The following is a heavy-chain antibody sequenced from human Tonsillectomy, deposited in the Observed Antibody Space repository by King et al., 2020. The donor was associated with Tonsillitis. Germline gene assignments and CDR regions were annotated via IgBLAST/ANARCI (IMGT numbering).Heavy chain of an antibody. CDR3: ARGLEYSSSWGPFDI. V-gene: IGHV1-46*01. CDR1: GYTFTTYN. J-gene: IGHJ3*02. D-gene: IGHD6-6*01. Sequence: QLVQSGAEVKKPGASVKVSCKASGYTFTTYNVHWVRQAPGQGPEWMGVINPSGGDATYAQRFQGRVTLTGATSTSTLYMDLSSLRSYDTAVYYCARGLEYSSSWGPFDIWGQGTMVTISS. CDR2: INPSGGDA.